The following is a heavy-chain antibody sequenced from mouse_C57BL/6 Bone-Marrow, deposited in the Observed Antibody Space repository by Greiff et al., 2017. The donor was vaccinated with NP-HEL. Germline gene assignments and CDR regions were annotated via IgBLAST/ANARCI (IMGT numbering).Heavy chain of an antibody. CDR3: ARRVDGYRNYFDY. CDR2: IDPSDSYT. D-gene: IGHD2-3*01. CDR1: GYTFTSYW. J-gene: IGHJ2*01. V-gene: IGHV1-69*01. Sequence: QVQLQQPGAELVMPGASVKLSCKASGYTFTSYWMHWVKQRPGQGLEWIGEIDPSDSYTNSNQKFKGKSTLTVDKSSSTAYMQLSSLTSEDSAVYYCARRVDGYRNYFDYWGQGTTLTVSS.